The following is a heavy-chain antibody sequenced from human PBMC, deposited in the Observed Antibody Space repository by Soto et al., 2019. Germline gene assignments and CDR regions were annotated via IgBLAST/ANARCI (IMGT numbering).Heavy chain of an antibody. CDR3: ARRXASDYGGNNHPYYFDR. Sequence: QLQLQESGPGLVKPSETLSLTCTVSGASIITDNYFWVWIRQSPRRGLELIGSISYSGRTYDNPSLQSRVTISVDTSKNQFSLKLTSVTTADTAVYYCARRXASDYGGNNHPYYFDRWGQGTLVTVSS. D-gene: IGHD4-17*01. J-gene: IGHJ4*02. CDR1: GASIITDNYF. CDR2: ISYSGRT. V-gene: IGHV4-39*01.